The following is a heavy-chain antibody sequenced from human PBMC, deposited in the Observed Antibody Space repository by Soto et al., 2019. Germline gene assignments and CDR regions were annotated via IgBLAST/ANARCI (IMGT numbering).Heavy chain of an antibody. D-gene: IGHD3-16*01. CDR2: IWYDGSND. V-gene: IGHV3-33*01. CDR3: ARDRGEFQLFYYGLDV. CDR1: GFTFSNYG. Sequence: QVHLVESGGGVVQPGRSLRLSCAASGFTFSNYGMHWVRQAPGKGLELVAIIWYDGSNDYYVDSVKGRFTISRDNSKNTLSLQMNSLRAEDTAVYYCARDRGEFQLFYYGLDVWGQGTTVTVSS. J-gene: IGHJ6*02.